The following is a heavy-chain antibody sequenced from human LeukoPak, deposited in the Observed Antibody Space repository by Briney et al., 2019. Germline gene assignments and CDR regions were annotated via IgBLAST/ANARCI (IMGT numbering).Heavy chain of an antibody. CDR1: GFTFSSYA. CDR3: AREGEWEIGGDY. V-gene: IGHV3-30*14. D-gene: IGHD1-26*01. CDR2: ISYDGSNK. J-gene: IGHJ4*02. Sequence: TGGSLRLSCAASGFTFSSYAMHWVRQAPGKGLEWVAVISYDGSNKYYADSVKGRFTISRDNSKNTLYLQMNSLRAEDTAVYYCAREGEWEIGGDYWGQGTLVTVSS.